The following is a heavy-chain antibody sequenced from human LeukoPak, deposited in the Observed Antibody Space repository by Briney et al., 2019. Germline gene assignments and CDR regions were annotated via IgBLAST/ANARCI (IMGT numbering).Heavy chain of an antibody. D-gene: IGHD2-15*01. J-gene: IGHJ4*02. CDR3: GCGYCSGGSCYSFHY. Sequence: GGSLRLSCAASGFTFSSYSMNWVRQAPGKGLEWVSYISSSSSTIYYADSVKGRFTISRDNAKDSLYLQMNSLRAEDTAVYYCGCGYCSGGSCYSFHYWGQGTLVTVSS. CDR1: GFTFSSYS. V-gene: IGHV3-48*01. CDR2: ISSSSSTI.